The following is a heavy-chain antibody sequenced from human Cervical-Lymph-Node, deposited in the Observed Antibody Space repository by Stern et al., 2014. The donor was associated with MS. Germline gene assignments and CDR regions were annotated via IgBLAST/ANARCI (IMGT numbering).Heavy chain of an antibody. CDR2: PYWDDDR. CDR3: AHSSLSVGVSFAH. Sequence: QVTLKESGPTLVKPTQTLTLTCTASGFSLTSIGEGVGWIRQPPGQALEWPALPYWDDDRRYSPSLKGRLTITKDATKNLVVLKMTNMDPLDTATYYCAHSSLSVGVSFAHWGQGSLITVSS. V-gene: IGHV2-5*02. D-gene: IGHD3-10*01. J-gene: IGHJ5*02. CDR1: GFSLTSIGEG.